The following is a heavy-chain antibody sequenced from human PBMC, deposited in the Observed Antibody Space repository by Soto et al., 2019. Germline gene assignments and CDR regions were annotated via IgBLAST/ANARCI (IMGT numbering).Heavy chain of an antibody. Sequence: GASVKVSCKASGYTFTSYGIHWVRQAPGQRLEWMGWINAGNGNTKYSQKFQGRVTITRDTSASTAYMELSSLRSEDTAVYYCSRCLAEAGWFDPRGQGTLVTVSS. CDR3: SRCLAEAGWFDP. D-gene: IGHD6-13*01. V-gene: IGHV1-3*01. J-gene: IGHJ5*02. CDR1: GYTFTSYG. CDR2: INAGNGNT.